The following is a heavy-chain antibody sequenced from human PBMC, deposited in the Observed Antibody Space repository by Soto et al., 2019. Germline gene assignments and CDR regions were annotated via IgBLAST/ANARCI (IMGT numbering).Heavy chain of an antibody. Sequence: QVQLVQSGAEVKKPGASVKVSCKASGYTFTSYYMHWVRQAPGQGLEWMGIINPSGGSTSYTQKFQGRVTMTRDTSTSTVYMELSSLRSEDTAVYYCARDLVVAATPYYYYYGMDVWGQGTTVTVSS. J-gene: IGHJ6*02. CDR2: INPSGGST. CDR3: ARDLVVAATPYYYYYGMDV. V-gene: IGHV1-46*01. D-gene: IGHD2-15*01. CDR1: GYTFTSYY.